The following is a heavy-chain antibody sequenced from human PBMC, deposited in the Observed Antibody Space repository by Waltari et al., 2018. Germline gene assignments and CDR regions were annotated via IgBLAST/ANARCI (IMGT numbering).Heavy chain of an antibody. V-gene: IGHV3-48*02. CDR3: ARTLPDYTSGWYGALFDY. CDR2: ISNTSGTI. J-gene: IGHJ4*02. Sequence: EVQLVESGGGLVQHGGSRGLSCAASGVTFSSHHMPCGVQAPGKGLEWVSYISNTSGTIYYGDSGKGRFTISRDNAKNSLYLQMNSLRDEDTAVYYCARTLPDYTSGWYGALFDYLGQGTLVTVSS. D-gene: IGHD6-19*01. CDR1: GVTFSSHH.